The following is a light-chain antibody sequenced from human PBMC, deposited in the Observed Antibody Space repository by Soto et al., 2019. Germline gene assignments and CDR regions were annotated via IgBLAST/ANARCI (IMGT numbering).Light chain of an antibody. CDR3: SSYTSSSSPYYV. CDR1: SSDVCGYNY. V-gene: IGLV2-14*01. J-gene: IGLJ1*01. CDR2: DVS. Sequence: QSALTQPASVSGSPGQSITISCTGTSSDVCGYNYVSWYQQHPGKAPKLMIYDVSNRPSGVSNRFSGSKSGNTASLTISGLQAEDEADYYCSSYTSSSSPYYVFGTGTKVTDL.